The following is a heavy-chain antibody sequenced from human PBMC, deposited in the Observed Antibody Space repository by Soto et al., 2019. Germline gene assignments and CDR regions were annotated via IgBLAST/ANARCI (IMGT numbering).Heavy chain of an antibody. J-gene: IGHJ4*02. V-gene: IGHV1-69*02. CDR3: VRNSPIGSTFSGTDAIDY. D-gene: IGHD5-12*01. CDR1: GDPFKNDI. Sequence: QVQLVQSGAEVKKPGSSVKVSCKTSGDPFKNDIITWVRQAPGQGLEWMGRVIPLLDIAIYAQKFQGSVTITADKSTSPAYMEMNSLTSEDTAVYYCVRNSPIGSTFSGTDAIDYWGQGTLVTVSS. CDR2: VIPLLDIA.